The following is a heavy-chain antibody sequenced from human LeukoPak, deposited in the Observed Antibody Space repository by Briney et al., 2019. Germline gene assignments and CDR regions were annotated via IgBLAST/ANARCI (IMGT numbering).Heavy chain of an antibody. CDR1: GGSFSGYY. CDR3: ARGTTVDYYFDY. CDR2: INHSGST. V-gene: IGHV4-34*01. D-gene: IGHD4-23*01. J-gene: IGHJ4*02. Sequence: SETLSLTCAVYGGSFSGYYWSLIRQPPGKGLEWIGEINHSGSTNYNPSLKSRVTISVDTSKNQFSLKLSSVTAADTAVYYCARGTTVDYYFDYWGQGTLVTVSS.